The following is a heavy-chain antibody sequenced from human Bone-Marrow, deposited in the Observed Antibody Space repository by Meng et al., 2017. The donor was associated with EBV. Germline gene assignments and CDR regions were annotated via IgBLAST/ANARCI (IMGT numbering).Heavy chain of an antibody. CDR2: IIPIFGTA. CDR3: ASTNLGYCSGGSCLGPFDY. D-gene: IGHD2-15*01. CDR1: GGTFSSYA. V-gene: IGHV1-69*01. J-gene: IGHJ4*02. Sequence: QGEVGQSGDGVKKPGPSVKFSCKASGGTFSSYAISWVRQAPGQGLEWMGGIIPIFGTANYAQKFQGRVTITADESTSTAYMELSSLRSEDTAVYYCASTNLGYCSGGSCLGPFDYWGQGTLVTVSS.